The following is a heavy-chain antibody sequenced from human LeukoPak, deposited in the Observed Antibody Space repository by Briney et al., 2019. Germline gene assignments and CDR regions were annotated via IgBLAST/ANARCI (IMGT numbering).Heavy chain of an antibody. J-gene: IGHJ4*02. Sequence: GASVKVSCKASGYTFTSYDINWVRQATGQGLEWMGWMNPNSGNTNYAQKLQGRVTMTTDTSTSTAYMELRSLRSDDTAVYYCARGGVNRPDYWGQGTLVTVSS. CDR1: GYTFTSYD. CDR3: ARGGVNRPDY. D-gene: IGHD1-14*01. CDR2: MNPNSGNT. V-gene: IGHV1-8*01.